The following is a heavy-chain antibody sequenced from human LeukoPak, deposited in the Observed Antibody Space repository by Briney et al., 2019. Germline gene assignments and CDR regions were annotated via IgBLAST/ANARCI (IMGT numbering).Heavy chain of an antibody. Sequence: PSETLSLTCTVSGGSISSYYWSWIRQPPGQGLEWMGYIYYSGSTNYNPSLKSRVTISVDTSKNQFSLKLSSVTAADTAVYYCARDGASWLTGGFDYWGQGTLVTVSS. CDR2: IYYSGST. J-gene: IGHJ4*02. V-gene: IGHV4-59*01. D-gene: IGHD1-20*01. CDR1: GGSISSYY. CDR3: ARDGASWLTGGFDY.